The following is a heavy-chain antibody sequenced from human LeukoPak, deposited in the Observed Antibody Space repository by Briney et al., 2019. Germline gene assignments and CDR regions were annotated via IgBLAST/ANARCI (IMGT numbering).Heavy chain of an antibody. V-gene: IGHV1-46*01. D-gene: IGHD5-24*01. Sequence: ASVKVSCKASGYTFTSYYMHWVRQAPGQGLEWMGIINPSGGSTSYAQKFQGRVTMTRDTSTSTVYMELSSLRSEDTAVYYRAPEMAFRHFDYWGQGTLVTVSS. J-gene: IGHJ4*02. CDR1: GYTFTSYY. CDR3: APEMAFRHFDY. CDR2: INPSGGST.